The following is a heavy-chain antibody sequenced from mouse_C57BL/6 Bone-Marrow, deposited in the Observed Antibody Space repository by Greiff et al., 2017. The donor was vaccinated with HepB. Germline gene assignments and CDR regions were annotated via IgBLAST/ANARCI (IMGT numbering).Heavy chain of an antibody. CDR2: IHPNSGST. J-gene: IGHJ4*01. D-gene: IGHD1-1*01. CDR3: ASPYYYGSSLYYAMDY. CDR1: GYTFTSYW. Sequence: VQLQQPGAELVKPGASVKLSCKASGYTFTSYWMHWVKQRPGQGLEWIGMIHPNSGSTNYNEKFKSKATLTVDKSSSTAYMQLSSLTSEDSAVYYWASPYYYGSSLYYAMDYWGQGTSVTVSS. V-gene: IGHV1-64*01.